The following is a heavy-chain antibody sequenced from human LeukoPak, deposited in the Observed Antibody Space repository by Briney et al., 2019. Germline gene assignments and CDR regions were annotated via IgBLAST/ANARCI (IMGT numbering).Heavy chain of an antibody. V-gene: IGHV4-61*02. D-gene: IGHD1-7*01. CDR2: IYTSGST. CDR3: ARTTGNYGYYFDY. CDR1: GGSISSGSYY. Sequence: SETLSLTCTVSGGSISSGSYYWSWIRQPAGKGLEWIGRIYTSGSTNYNPSLKSRVTISVDTPKNQFSLNLSSVTAADTAIYYCARTTGNYGYYFDYWGQGAQVTVSS. J-gene: IGHJ4*02.